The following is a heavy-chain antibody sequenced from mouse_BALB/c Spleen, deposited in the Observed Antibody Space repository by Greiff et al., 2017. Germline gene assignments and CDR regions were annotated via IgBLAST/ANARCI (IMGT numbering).Heavy chain of an antibody. Sequence: EVKLMESGGGLVQPGGSMKLSCVASGFTFSNYWMNWVRQSPEKGLEWVAEIRLKSNNYATHYAESVKGRFTISRDDSKSSVYLQMNNLRAEDTGIYYCTRDGNYLGYFDYWGQGTTLTVSS. J-gene: IGHJ2*01. CDR3: TRDGNYLGYFDY. CDR1: GFTFSNYW. D-gene: IGHD2-1*01. CDR2: IRLKSNNYAT. V-gene: IGHV6-6*02.